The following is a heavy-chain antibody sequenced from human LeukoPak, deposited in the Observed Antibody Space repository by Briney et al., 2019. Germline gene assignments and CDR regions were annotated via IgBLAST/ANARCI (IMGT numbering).Heavy chain of an antibody. CDR1: GFTFSNYA. CDR3: ASLMLEYYFDY. V-gene: IGHV3-23*01. J-gene: IGHJ4*02. Sequence: GGSLRLSCAASGFTFSNYAMSWVRQAPGKGLEWVSSISSSGGSTFYADSVKGRFTISRDNAKNSLYLQMNSLRAEDTAVYYCASLMLEYYFDYWGQGTLVTVLS. D-gene: IGHD3-10*02. CDR2: ISSSGGST.